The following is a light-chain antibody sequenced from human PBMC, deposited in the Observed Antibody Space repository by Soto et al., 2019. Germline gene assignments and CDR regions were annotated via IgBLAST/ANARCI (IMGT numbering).Light chain of an antibody. CDR2: DAS. Sequence: EIVLTQSPGTLSLSPGERATLSCRASQFVSSNSLAWYQQKRGQAPRLLIHDASSRATGIPDRFSGSGSGTAFTLTISRLEPEDFAVYYCQQYAGSPRTFGQGTKVDIK. CDR3: QQYAGSPRT. CDR1: QFVSSNS. J-gene: IGKJ1*01. V-gene: IGKV3-20*01.